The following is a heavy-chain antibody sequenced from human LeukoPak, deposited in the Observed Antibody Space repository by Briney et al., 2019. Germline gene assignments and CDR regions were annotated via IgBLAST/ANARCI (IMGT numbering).Heavy chain of an antibody. D-gene: IGHD2-2*01. CDR1: GFTFSSYA. Sequence: GSLRLSCAASGFTFSSYAMSWIRQPPGKGLEWIGSIYYSGSTYYNPSLKSRVTISVDTSKNQFSLKLSSVTAADTAVYYCARDKYCSSTSCYAVDYWGQGTLVTVSS. CDR3: ARDKYCSSTSCYAVDY. V-gene: IGHV4-39*07. J-gene: IGHJ4*02. CDR2: IYYSGST.